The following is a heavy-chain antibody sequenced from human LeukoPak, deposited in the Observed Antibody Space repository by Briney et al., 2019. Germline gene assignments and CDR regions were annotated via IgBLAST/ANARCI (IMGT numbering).Heavy chain of an antibody. CDR2: IHYSGST. V-gene: IGHV4-59*12. J-gene: IGHJ6*03. CDR3: ARYYCTDVCYYMDV. Sequence: SETLSLTCTVSGGSIAPYFWSWIRKPPGKGLEWIGNIHYSGSTKYNPSLKSRVTISVDTSKKQFSVNLRSVTAADTAVYFCARYYCTDVCYYMDVWGKGTTVTVSS. D-gene: IGHD2-8*01. CDR1: GGSIAPYF.